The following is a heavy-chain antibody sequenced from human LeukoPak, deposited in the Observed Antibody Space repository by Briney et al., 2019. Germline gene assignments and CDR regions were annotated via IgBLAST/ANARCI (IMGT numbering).Heavy chain of an antibody. CDR3: AREPPGGGFDY. D-gene: IGHD3-16*01. Sequence: GGSLRLSCTASGFTVSSDYMSWVRQAPGKGLEWVSVVYSGGNTYYADSVKGRFTISRDNSKNTPYLQMNSLRAEDTAVYYCAREPPGGGFDYWGQGTLVTVSS. J-gene: IGHJ4*02. CDR2: VYSGGNT. V-gene: IGHV3-66*01. CDR1: GFTVSSDY.